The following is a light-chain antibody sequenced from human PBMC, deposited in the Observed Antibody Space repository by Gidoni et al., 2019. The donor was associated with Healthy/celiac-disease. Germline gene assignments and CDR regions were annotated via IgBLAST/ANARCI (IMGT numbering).Light chain of an antibody. CDR2: LGS. J-gene: IGKJ2*01. CDR1: PSRLLTNGYTY. Sequence: DIVMSQSPLSLPVTPGEPASSACRSSPSRLLTNGYTYLDWYLQKPGQSPQLLIYLGSNRASGVPDRFSGSGSGTDFTLKISRVEAEDVGVYYCMQALQTPPYTFGQGTKLEIK. V-gene: IGKV2-28*01. CDR3: MQALQTPPYT.